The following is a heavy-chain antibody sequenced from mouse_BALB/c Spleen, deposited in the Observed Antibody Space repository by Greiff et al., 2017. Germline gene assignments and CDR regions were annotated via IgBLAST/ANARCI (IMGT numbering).Heavy chain of an antibody. CDR3: ARDYEGMDY. CDR2: ISSGGSYT. Sequence: EVKLVESGGGLVKPGGSLKLSCAASGFTFSSYAISWVRQSPEKRLEWVAEISSGGSYTYYPDTVTGRFTISRDNAKNTLYLEMSSLRSEDTAMYYCARDYEGMDYWGQGTSVTVSS. J-gene: IGHJ4*01. V-gene: IGHV5-9-4*01. CDR1: GFTFSSYA. D-gene: IGHD2-3*01.